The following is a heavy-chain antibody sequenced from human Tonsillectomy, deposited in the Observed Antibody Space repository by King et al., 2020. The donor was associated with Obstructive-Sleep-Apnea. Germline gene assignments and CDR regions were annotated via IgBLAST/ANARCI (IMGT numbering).Heavy chain of an antibody. D-gene: IGHD3-22*01. V-gene: IGHV4-59*01. CDR3: ARVKFEDSSGYYYFDY. Sequence: VQLQESGPGLVKPSETLSLTCTVSGGSICSYYWSWIRQPPGKGLEWIGYIYYSGSTNYNPSLKSRVTISVDTSKNQFSLKLSSVTAADTAVYYCARVKFEDSSGYYYFDYWGQGTLVTVSS. CDR1: GGSICSYY. CDR2: IYYSGST. J-gene: IGHJ4*02.